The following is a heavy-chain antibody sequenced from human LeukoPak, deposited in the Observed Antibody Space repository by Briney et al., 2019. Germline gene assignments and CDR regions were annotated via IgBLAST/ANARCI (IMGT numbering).Heavy chain of an antibody. V-gene: IGHV4-59*01. D-gene: IGHD2/OR15-2a*01. CDR1: GGSISSYY. J-gene: IGHJ5*02. CDR3: ARDREYSSFDP. Sequence: SETLSLTCTVSGGSISSYYWSWIRQPPGKGLEWIGYICYSGSTNYNPSLKSRVTISVDTSKNQFSLKLSSVTAADTAVYYCARDREYSSFDPWGQGTLVTVSS. CDR2: ICYSGST.